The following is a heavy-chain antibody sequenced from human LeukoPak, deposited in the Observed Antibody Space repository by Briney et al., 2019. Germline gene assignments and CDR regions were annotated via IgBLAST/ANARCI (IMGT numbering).Heavy chain of an antibody. J-gene: IGHJ4*02. CDR3: ARLNFGDDY. D-gene: IGHD4-17*01. V-gene: IGHV3-53*01. CDR2: IYPGGDS. CDR1: GFNVGSKH. Sequence: PRASLRLSCAASGFNVGSKHMNWVRQAPGEGLEWVSGIYPGGDSYYADSLKGRFIFSRAISKNTVFLQMNSLGDEDTAVYHCARLNFGDDYWGQGALVTVSS.